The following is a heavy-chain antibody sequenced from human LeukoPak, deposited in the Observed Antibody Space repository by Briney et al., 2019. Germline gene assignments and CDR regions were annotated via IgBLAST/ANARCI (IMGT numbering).Heavy chain of an antibody. CDR1: GHTFTVYY. V-gene: IGHV1-2*02. CDR3: ARDPADYGDYEYAFDI. CDR2: ITLNSGDT. J-gene: IGHJ3*02. D-gene: IGHD4-17*01. Sequence: GASVKVSCKASGHTFTVYYIHWVRQAPGQGLEWMGWITLNSGDTKYAQKFQGRVTMTRDTSISTAYMELSRLRSDDTAVYYCARDPADYGDYEYAFDIWGQGTMVTVSS.